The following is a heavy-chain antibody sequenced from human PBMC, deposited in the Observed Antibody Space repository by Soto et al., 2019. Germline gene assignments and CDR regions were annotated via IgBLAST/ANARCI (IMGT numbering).Heavy chain of an antibody. CDR3: TTEATAHWYYFDY. J-gene: IGHJ4*02. Sequence: SLRLSCAASGFTFSNAWMSWVRQAPGKGLEWVGRIKSKTDGGTTDYAAPVKGRFTISRDDSKNTLYLQMNSLKTEDTAVYYCTTEATAHWYYFDYWGQGTLVTVS. D-gene: IGHD5-12*01. CDR1: GFTFSNAW. V-gene: IGHV3-15*01. CDR2: IKSKTDGGTT.